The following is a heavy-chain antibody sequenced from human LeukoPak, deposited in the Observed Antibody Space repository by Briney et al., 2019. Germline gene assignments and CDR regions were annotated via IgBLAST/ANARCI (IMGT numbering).Heavy chain of an antibody. CDR2: ISSSGSTI. J-gene: IGHJ4*02. D-gene: IGHD3-10*01. CDR3: ARTHQSQNYYGSGSYARYFDY. V-gene: IGHV3-11*04. Sequence: PGGSLRLSCAASGFTFSDYYMSWIRQAPGKGLEWGSYISSSGSTIYYADSVKGRFTISRDNAKNSLYLQMNRLRAEDTAVYYCARTHQSQNYYGSGSYARYFDYWGQGTLVTVSS. CDR1: GFTFSDYY.